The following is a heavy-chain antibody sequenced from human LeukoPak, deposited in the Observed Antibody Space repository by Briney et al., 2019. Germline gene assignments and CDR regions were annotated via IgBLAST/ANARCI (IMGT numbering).Heavy chain of an antibody. CDR2: IQGDGGAD. CDR3: VPQGVTTLDY. Sequence: GGSLRLSCAASGFTFSSYEMNWVRQAPGKGLQWVANIQGDGGADDYVEGVKGRFTISRDNTKNSLYLQMDSLRAEDTAVYYCVPQGVTTLDYWGQGALVTVSS. D-gene: IGHD4-17*01. CDR1: GFTFSSYE. J-gene: IGHJ4*02. V-gene: IGHV3-7*01.